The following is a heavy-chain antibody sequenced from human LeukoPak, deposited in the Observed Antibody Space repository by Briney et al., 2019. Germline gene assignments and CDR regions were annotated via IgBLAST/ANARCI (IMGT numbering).Heavy chain of an antibody. CDR3: AKDPSVYYGDYIIR. D-gene: IGHD4-17*01. CDR1: GFIFSNYA. J-gene: IGHJ4*02. CDR2: FSVSDETT. Sequence: PGGSLRLSCATSGFIFSNYAVNWVRQAPGKGLEWVSGFSVSDETTYYADSVKARFTISRDNSKNTLYLQINSLRAEDTAVYYCAKDPSVYYGDYIIRWGQGTLVTVSS. V-gene: IGHV3-23*01.